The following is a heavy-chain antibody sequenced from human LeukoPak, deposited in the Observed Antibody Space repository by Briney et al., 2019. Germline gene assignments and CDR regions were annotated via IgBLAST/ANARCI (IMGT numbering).Heavy chain of an antibody. D-gene: IGHD2-21*01. CDR2: ISYDGSNE. CDR3: AKEFNRGLPDY. Sequence: GGSLRLSCAVSGLTFSNYAMNWVRQAPGKGLEWVAVISYDGSNEYYADSVKGRFTISRDNSKNTLYLQMSSLRAEDTAVYYCAKEFNRGLPDYWGQGTLVTVPS. V-gene: IGHV3-30*18. J-gene: IGHJ4*02. CDR1: GLTFSNYA.